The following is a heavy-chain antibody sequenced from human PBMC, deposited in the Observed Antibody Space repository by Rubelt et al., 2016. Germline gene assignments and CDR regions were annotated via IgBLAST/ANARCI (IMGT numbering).Heavy chain of an antibody. J-gene: IGHJ3*02. CDR3: ARDAGGFGDSRPNDAFDI. Sequence: WYDGSNKYYADSVKGRFTISRDNSKNTLYLQMNSLRAEDTAVYYCARDAGGFGDSRPNDAFDIWGQGTMVTVSS. D-gene: IGHD3-10*01. V-gene: IGHV3-33*01. CDR2: WYDGSNK.